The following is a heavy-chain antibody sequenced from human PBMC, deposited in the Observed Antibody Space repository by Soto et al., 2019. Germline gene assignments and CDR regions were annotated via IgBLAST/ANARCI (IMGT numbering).Heavy chain of an antibody. V-gene: IGHV3-7*05. CDR2: IKQDGSEK. D-gene: IGHD6-19*01. CDR3: ANSGWDYYYYGMDV. Sequence: GGSLRLSCAASGFTFSSYWMSWVRQAPGKGLEWVANIKQDGSEKYYVDSVKGRFTISRDNAKNSLYLQMNSLRAEDTAVYYCANSGWDYYYYGMDVWGQGTTVTVSS. J-gene: IGHJ6*02. CDR1: GFTFSSYW.